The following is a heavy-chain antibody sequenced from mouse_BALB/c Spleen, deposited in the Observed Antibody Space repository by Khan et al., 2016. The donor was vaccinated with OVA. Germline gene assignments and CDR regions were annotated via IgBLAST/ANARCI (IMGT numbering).Heavy chain of an antibody. CDR3: ARVYGGDFDY. V-gene: IGHV3-2*02. CDR2: ISYSGNT. J-gene: IGHJ2*01. D-gene: IGHD1-1*01. Sequence: EVQLQESGPGLVKPSQSLSLTCTVTGYSITSDYAWNWIRQFPGNKLEWMGFISYSGNTNYNPSLKSRISITRDTTKNQFFLQLNSVTIEDTATYYCARVYGGDFDYWGQGTTLTGSS. CDR1: GYSITSDYA.